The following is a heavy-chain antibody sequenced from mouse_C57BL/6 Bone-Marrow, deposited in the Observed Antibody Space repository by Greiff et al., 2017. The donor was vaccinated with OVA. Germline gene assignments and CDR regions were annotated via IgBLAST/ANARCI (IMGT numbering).Heavy chain of an antibody. CDR3: ARGITTLHYYAMDY. CDR1: GYTFTDYY. J-gene: IGHJ4*01. CDR2: INPYNGGT. V-gene: IGHV1-19*01. D-gene: IGHD1-2*01. Sequence: VQLQQSGPVLAKPGASVKMSCKASGYTFTDYYMNWVKQSHGKSLEWIGVINPYNGGTSYNQKFKGKATLTVDKSSSTAYMELNSLTSEDSAVYYCARGITTLHYYAMDYGGQGTSVTVSS.